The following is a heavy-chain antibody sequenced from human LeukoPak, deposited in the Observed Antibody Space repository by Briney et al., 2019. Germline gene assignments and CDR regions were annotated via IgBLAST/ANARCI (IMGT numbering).Heavy chain of an antibody. CDR3: ARVKDPGGYYYYYYMDV. CDR1: GGSFSGYY. D-gene: IGHD3-16*01. J-gene: IGHJ6*03. Sequence: SETLSLTCAVYGGSFSGYYWSWIRQPPGKGLEWIGEINHSGGTKYSLSLKSRVTISVDTSKNQFSLKLSSVTAADTAMYYCARVKDPGGYYYYYYMDVWGKGTTVTVSS. V-gene: IGHV4-34*01. CDR2: INHSGGT.